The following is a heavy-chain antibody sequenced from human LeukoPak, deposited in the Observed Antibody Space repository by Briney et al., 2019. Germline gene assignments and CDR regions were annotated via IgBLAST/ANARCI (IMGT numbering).Heavy chain of an antibody. CDR1: GFIFSNYA. J-gene: IGHJ4*02. CDR3: ARDVGLLMFDY. V-gene: IGHV3-23*01. CDR2: ISGDAKNT. Sequence: GGALRVSCAASGFIFSNYAMSWVRQAPGKGLEWVSTISGDAKNTHYADSVRGRVTISRDNSKNTLVLQMNSLGGEETAIYFCARDVGLLMFDYWGQGPLVTVSS. D-gene: IGHD2-21*02.